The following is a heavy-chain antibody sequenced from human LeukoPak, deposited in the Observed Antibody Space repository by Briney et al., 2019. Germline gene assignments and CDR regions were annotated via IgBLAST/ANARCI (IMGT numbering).Heavy chain of an antibody. V-gene: IGHV3-30*18. CDR2: ISYHGSNK. Sequence: GGSLRLSCAASGFTFSSYGMHCVREAPGKGLEGVAVISYHGSNKYYADSVKGRFTISRDNSKNTLYLQMNSLRAEDTAVYYCAKSKRGYTDTAMVPHDAFDIWGQGTMVTVSS. CDR1: GFTFSSYG. J-gene: IGHJ3*02. D-gene: IGHD5-18*01. CDR3: AKSKRGYTDTAMVPHDAFDI.